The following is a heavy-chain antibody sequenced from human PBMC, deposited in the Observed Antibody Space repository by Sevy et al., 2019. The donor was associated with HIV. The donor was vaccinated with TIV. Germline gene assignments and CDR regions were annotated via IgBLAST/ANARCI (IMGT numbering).Heavy chain of an antibody. V-gene: IGHV3-21*01. CDR3: AGVFEDYDFWSGYYDYYYYGMDV. J-gene: IGHJ6*02. D-gene: IGHD3-3*01. CDR2: ISSSSSYI. Sequence: GGSLRLSCAASGFTFSSHSMNWVRQAPGKGLEWVSSISSSSSYIYYADSVKGRFTISRDNAKNSLYLQMNSLRAEDRAVYYCAGVFEDYDFWSGYYDYYYYGMDVWGQGTTVTVSS. CDR1: GFTFSSHS.